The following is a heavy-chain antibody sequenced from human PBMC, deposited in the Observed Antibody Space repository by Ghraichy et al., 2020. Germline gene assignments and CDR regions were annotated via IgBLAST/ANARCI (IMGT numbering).Heavy chain of an antibody. CDR1: GAPIFESAFY. J-gene: IGHJ5*02. V-gene: IGHV4-39*01. CDR2: VFYTGST. D-gene: IGHD4-23*01. Sequence: SETLSLTCSVSGAPIFESAFYWGWVRQPPGEGLEWIGHVFYTGSTNYNPSLEGQVTISVDTSKRQFSLNINSLTAAGTAVYYGARHPLSNSIDLWGQGTLVTFAS. CDR3: ARHPLSNSIDL.